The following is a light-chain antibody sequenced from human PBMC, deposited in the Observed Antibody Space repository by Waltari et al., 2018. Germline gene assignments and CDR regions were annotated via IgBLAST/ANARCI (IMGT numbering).Light chain of an antibody. CDR3: QQANSFPLT. Sequence: DIQMTQSPSSVSPSVGDRVTITCRASQDISSWLAWYQQKPGKAPNLLIYAASSLQSGVPSRFSGSGSGPDFTLTISSLQPEDSATYYCQQANSFPLTFGGGTKVEIE. CDR1: QDISSW. CDR2: AAS. J-gene: IGKJ4*01. V-gene: IGKV1-12*01.